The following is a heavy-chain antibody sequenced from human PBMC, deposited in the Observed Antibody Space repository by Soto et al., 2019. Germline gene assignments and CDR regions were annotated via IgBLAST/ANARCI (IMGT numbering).Heavy chain of an antibody. CDR2: IYHSGST. D-gene: IGHD2-15*01. CDR1: GGSISSVGSS. Sequence: PSETLSLTCAVSGGSISSVGSSWRWFRQPPGKGLEWIGYIYHSGSTYYNPSLKSRVTISVDRSKNQFSLKLSSVTAADTAVYYCARGFGGNPDDAFDIWGQGTMVT. J-gene: IGHJ3*02. V-gene: IGHV4-30-2*01. CDR3: ARGFGGNPDDAFDI.